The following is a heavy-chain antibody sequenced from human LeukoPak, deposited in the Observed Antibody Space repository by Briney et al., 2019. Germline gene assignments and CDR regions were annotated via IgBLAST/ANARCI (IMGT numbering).Heavy chain of an antibody. D-gene: IGHD1-26*01. CDR3: ARGAGVRGSYSFDY. CDR1: GFTVSSNY. CDR2: IYSGGST. J-gene: IGHJ4*02. V-gene: IGHV3-53*01. Sequence: GGSLRLSCAASGFTVSSNYMSWVRQAPGKGLEWVSVIYSGGSTYYADSVKGRFTISRDNSKNTLYLQMSSLRADDTAVYYCARGAGVRGSYSFDYWGQGTLVTVSS.